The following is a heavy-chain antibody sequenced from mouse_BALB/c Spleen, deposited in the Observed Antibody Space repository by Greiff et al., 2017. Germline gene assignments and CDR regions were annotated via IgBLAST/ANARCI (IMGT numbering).Heavy chain of an antibody. V-gene: IGHV1-66*01. CDR2: IFPGSGNT. CDR3: ARLGSYGNLDY. J-gene: IGHJ2*01. CDR1: GYSFTSYY. Sequence: QVQLQQSGPELVKPGASVKISCKASGYSFTSYYIHWVKQRPGQGLEWIGWIFPGSGNTKYNEKFKGKATLTADTSSSTAYMQLSSLTSEDSAVYFCARLGSYGNLDYWGQGTTLTVSA. D-gene: IGHD2-1*01.